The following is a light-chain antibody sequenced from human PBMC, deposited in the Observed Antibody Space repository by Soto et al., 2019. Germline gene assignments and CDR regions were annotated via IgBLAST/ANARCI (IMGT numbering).Light chain of an antibody. CDR2: RNN. CDR3: AAWDDNLSALV. V-gene: IGLV1-47*01. Sequence: QSVLTQPPSASGTPGQRVTISCSGGRSNIGTNFVSWYQLLPGTAPKLLIFRNNQWPSGVPDRFSGSRSGTSAPLAISGLRSEDEADYFCAAWDDNLSALVFGGGTKLTVL. CDR1: RSNIGTNF. J-gene: IGLJ2*01.